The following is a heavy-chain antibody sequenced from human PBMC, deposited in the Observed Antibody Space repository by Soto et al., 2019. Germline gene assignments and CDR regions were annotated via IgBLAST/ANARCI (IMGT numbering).Heavy chain of an antibody. V-gene: IGHV1-69*02. J-gene: IGHJ6*03. CDR1: GGTFSSYT. Sequence: SVKVSCKASGGTFSSYTISWVRQAPGQGLEWMGRIIPILGIANYAQKFQGRVTITADKSTSTAYMELSSLRSEDTAVYYCARAENHDYGDYYYYYYMDVWGKGSTVTVSS. CDR3: ARAENHDYGDYYYYYYMDV. D-gene: IGHD4-17*01. CDR2: IIPILGIA.